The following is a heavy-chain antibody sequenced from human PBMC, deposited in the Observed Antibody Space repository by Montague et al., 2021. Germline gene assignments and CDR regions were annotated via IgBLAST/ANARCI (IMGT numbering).Heavy chain of an antibody. Sequence: SETLSLTCTVSSGSIFHAHWSWVRQPPGKVLEWLGSMFYGGATSNNPSLKSQVTMSIDTSTNQFSLKLSFVTAADTAVYYCAKQDYFVSGTSYKGFDPWGQGILVTVSS. CDR2: MFYGGAT. J-gene: IGHJ5*02. V-gene: IGHV4-59*08. CDR1: SGSIFHAH. D-gene: IGHD3-10*01. CDR3: AKQDYFVSGTSYKGFDP.